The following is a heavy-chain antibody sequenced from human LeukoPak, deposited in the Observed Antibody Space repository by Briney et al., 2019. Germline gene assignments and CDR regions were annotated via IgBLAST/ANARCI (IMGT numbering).Heavy chain of an antibody. Sequence: ASVKVSCKASGHTFTSYGISWVRQAPGQGLEWMGWISAYNGNTNYAQKLQGRVTMTTDTPTSTAYMELRSLRSDDTAVYYCARDRIVVVPAALYYYYGMDVWGQGTTVTVSS. J-gene: IGHJ6*02. CDR2: ISAYNGNT. V-gene: IGHV1-18*01. CDR3: ARDRIVVVPAALYYYYGMDV. D-gene: IGHD2-2*01. CDR1: GHTFTSYG.